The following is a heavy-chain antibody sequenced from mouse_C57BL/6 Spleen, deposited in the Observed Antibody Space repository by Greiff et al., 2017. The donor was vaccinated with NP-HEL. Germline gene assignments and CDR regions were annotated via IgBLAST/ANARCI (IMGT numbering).Heavy chain of an antibody. Sequence: VQLQQPGAELVKPGASVKLSCKASGYTFTSYWMQWVKQRPGQGLEWIGEIDPSDSYTNYNQKFKGKATLTVDTSSSTAYMQLSSLTSEDSAVYYCARIYYDYPAYWGQGTLVTVSA. V-gene: IGHV1-50*01. D-gene: IGHD2-4*01. CDR1: GYTFTSYW. CDR3: ARIYYDYPAY. CDR2: IDPSDSYT. J-gene: IGHJ3*01.